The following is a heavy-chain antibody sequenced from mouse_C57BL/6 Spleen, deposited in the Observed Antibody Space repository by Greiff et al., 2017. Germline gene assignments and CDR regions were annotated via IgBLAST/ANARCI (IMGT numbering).Heavy chain of an antibody. CDR3: AWFAY. V-gene: IGHV1-39*01. J-gene: IGHJ3*01. Sequence: VQLQQSGPELVKPGASVKISCKASGYSFTDYNITWVKQSNGKSLEWIGVINPNNGTTSYNKKFKGKATLTVDQSSSTTSMQLTSLTSEASAVYYCAWFAYWGHVTLVTVSA. CDR1: GYSFTDYN. CDR2: INPNNGTT.